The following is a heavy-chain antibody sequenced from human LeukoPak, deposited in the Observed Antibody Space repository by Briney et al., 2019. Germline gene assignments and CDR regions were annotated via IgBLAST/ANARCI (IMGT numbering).Heavy chain of an antibody. J-gene: IGHJ3*02. D-gene: IGHD1-14*01. CDR2: INHSGST. Sequence: SETLSLTCAVYGGSFSGYYWSWIRQPPGKGLEWIGEINHSGSTNYNPSLKSRVTISVDTSKNQFSLKLSSVTAADTAVYYCARGSQGNPTLDAFDIWGQGTMVTVSS. CDR3: ARGSQGNPTLDAFDI. V-gene: IGHV4-34*01. CDR1: GGSFSGYY.